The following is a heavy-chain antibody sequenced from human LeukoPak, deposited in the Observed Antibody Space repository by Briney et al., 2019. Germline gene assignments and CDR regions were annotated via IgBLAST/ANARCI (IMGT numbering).Heavy chain of an antibody. Sequence: ASVKVSCKASGYTFTGYYMHWVRQAPGQGLEWMGWINPNSGGTNYAQKFQGRVTMTGDTSISTAYMELSRLRSDDTAVYYCARDRGDYGDSRTFDYWGQGTLVTVSS. V-gene: IGHV1-2*02. D-gene: IGHD4-17*01. CDR1: GYTFTGYY. CDR3: ARDRGDYGDSRTFDY. CDR2: INPNSGGT. J-gene: IGHJ4*02.